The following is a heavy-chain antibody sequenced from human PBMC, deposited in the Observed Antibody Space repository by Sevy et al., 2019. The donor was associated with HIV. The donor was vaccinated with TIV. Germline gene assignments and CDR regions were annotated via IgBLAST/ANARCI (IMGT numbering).Heavy chain of an antibody. D-gene: IGHD5-12*01. Sequence: GESLKISCKGSGYTFPNYWIGWVRQMPGKGLEWMGIIYPGDSDTRYSQSFQGQVTISADKSISTAYLQWSSLKASDTAIYYCVRHPGVATLYFDYWGQGILVTVSS. CDR1: GYTFPNYW. J-gene: IGHJ4*02. CDR2: IYPGDSDT. V-gene: IGHV5-51*01. CDR3: VRHPGVATLYFDY.